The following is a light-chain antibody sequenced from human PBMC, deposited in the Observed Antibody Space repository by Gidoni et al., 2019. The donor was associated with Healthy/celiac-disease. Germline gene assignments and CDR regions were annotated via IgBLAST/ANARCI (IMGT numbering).Light chain of an antibody. CDR1: NIGSKS. J-gene: IGLJ1*01. V-gene: IGLV3-21*04. Sequence: SYVLTQPPSVSVAPVKTARITCGGHNIGSKSVHWYQQKPGQAPVLVIYYDSDRPSGIPERCSGSNSGNTATRTISRVEAGDEADYYCQVWDSSSDHSYVFGTGTKVTVL. CDR2: YDS. CDR3: QVWDSSSDHSYV.